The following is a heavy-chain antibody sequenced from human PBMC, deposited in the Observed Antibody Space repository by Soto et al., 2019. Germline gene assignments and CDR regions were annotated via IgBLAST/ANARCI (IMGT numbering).Heavy chain of an antibody. J-gene: IGHJ6*03. CDR1: GGSISSYY. Sequence: SETLSFTCTVPGGSISSYYWSWIRQPPGEGLEWIGYIYYSGSTNYNPSLNSRVTISVDTSKNQFSLKLNSVTAADTAVYYCARIVAPIFGGPYYYYMDVWGKGTTVTVSS. D-gene: IGHD3-3*01. CDR3: ARIVAPIFGGPYYYYMDV. CDR2: IYYSGST. V-gene: IGHV4-59*08.